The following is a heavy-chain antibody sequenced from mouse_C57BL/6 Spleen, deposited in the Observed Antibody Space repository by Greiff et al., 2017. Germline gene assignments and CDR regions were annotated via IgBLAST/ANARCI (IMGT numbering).Heavy chain of an antibody. CDR3: ARFTTVVVDCFDY. CDR2: ISDGGSYT. J-gene: IGHJ2*01. V-gene: IGHV5-4*01. D-gene: IGHD1-1*01. CDR1: GFTFSSYA. Sequence: EVQVVESGGGLVKPGGSLKFSCAASGFTFSSYAMSWVRQTPEKRLEWVATISDGGSYTYYPDNVKGRFTISRDNAKNNLYLQMGHLKSEDTAMYYCARFTTVVVDCFDYWGQGTTLTVSS.